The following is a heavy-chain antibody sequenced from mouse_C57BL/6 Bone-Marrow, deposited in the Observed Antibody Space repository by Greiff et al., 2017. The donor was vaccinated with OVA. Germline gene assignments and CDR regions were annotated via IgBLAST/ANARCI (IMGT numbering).Heavy chain of an antibody. CDR3: ARDNCGSSANVDV. J-gene: IGHJ1*03. CDR1: GFTFSSYA. CDR2: ISDGGSYT. Sequence: EVKLVESGGGLVKPGGSLKLSCAASGFTFSSYAMSWVRQTPEKRLAWVATISDGGSYTYYPDNVKGRFTISRDNAKNNLYLQMSHLKSEDTAMYYCARDNCGSSANVDVWGTGTTVPVSS. V-gene: IGHV5-4*01. D-gene: IGHD1-1*01.